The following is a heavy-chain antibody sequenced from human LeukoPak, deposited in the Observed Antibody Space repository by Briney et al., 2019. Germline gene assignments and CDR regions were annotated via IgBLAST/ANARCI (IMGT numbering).Heavy chain of an antibody. CDR3: ATRRRYCSSTSCYYYYYGMDV. V-gene: IGHV4-34*01. CDR1: GGSFSGYY. CDR2: INHSGST. Sequence: SETLSLTCAVYGGSFSGYYRSWLRQPPGKGLEWIGEINHSGSTNYNPSLKSRVTISVDTSKNQFSLKLSSVTAADTAVYYCATRRRYCSSTSCYYYYYGMDVWGKGTTVTVSS. D-gene: IGHD2-2*01. J-gene: IGHJ6*04.